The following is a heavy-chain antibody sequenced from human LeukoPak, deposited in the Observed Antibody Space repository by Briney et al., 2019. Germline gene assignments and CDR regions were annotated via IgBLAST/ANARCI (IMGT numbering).Heavy chain of an antibody. J-gene: IGHJ4*02. D-gene: IGHD2-2*01. Sequence: SGTLSLTCAVSGGSISSSNRWSWVRQPPGKGLEWIGEIYHSGSTNYNPSLKSRVTISVDKSKNQFSLKLSSVTAADTAVYYCARDLGYCSSTSCREDGDYWGQGTLVTVSS. CDR2: IYHSGST. CDR1: GGSISSSNR. V-gene: IGHV4-4*02. CDR3: ARDLGYCSSTSCREDGDY.